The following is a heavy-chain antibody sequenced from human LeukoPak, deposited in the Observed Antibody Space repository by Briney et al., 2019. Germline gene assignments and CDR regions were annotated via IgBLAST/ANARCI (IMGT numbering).Heavy chain of an antibody. V-gene: IGHV1-46*01. D-gene: IGHD7-27*01. J-gene: IGHJ4*02. CDR2: INPSGGST. CDR1: GYTFTSYY. CDR3: ARVSGFSGELSQPFDY. Sequence: ASVKVSCKASGYTFTSYYMHWVRQAPGQGLEWMGIINPSGGSTSYAQKFQGTVTMTRDMSTSTVYMELSSLRSEDTAVYYCARVSGFSGELSQPFDYWGQGTLVTVSS.